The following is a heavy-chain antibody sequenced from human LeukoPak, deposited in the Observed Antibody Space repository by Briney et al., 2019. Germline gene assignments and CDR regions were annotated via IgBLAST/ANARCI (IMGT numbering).Heavy chain of an antibody. CDR2: IYNSGST. CDR1: GGSISSYY. J-gene: IGHJ4*02. V-gene: IGHV4-4*07. Sequence: RSSETLSLTCTVSGGSISSYYWSWIRQPAGKGLEWIGRIYNSGSTTYNPSLKSRVTMSVDTSKNQFSLKLSSVTAADTAVYYCARATVAIRGRYSGSYYGYYFDYWGQGTLVTVSS. D-gene: IGHD1-26*01. CDR3: ARATVAIRGRYSGSYYGYYFDY.